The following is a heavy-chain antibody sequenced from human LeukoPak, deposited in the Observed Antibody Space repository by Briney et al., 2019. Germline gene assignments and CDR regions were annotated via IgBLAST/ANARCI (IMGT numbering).Heavy chain of an antibody. V-gene: IGHV3-7*01. CDR2: IKQDGSEK. Sequence: PGGSLRLSCAASGFTFSAYWMSWVRQAPGKGLEWVANIKQDGSEKYYVVSVKGRFTISRDNAKNSLYLQMNSLRAEDTAVYYRARDQRGIAASTSDYWGQGALVTVSS. CDR1: GFTFSAYW. CDR3: ARDQRGIAASTSDY. J-gene: IGHJ4*02. D-gene: IGHD6-13*01.